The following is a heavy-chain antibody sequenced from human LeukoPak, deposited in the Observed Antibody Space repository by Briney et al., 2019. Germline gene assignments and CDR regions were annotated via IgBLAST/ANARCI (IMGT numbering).Heavy chain of an antibody. CDR3: ASISSGWYSGY. Sequence: GGSLRLSCAASGFTFSSYSMNWVRQAPGKGLEGVSSISSSSSYIYYADSVKGRFTISRDNAKNSLYLQMNSLRAEDTAVYYCASISSGWYSGYWGQGSLVTVSS. D-gene: IGHD6-19*01. CDR1: GFTFSSYS. CDR2: ISSSSSYI. V-gene: IGHV3-21*01. J-gene: IGHJ4*02.